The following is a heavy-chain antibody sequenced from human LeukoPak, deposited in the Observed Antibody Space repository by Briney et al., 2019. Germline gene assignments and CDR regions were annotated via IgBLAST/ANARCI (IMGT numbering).Heavy chain of an antibody. CDR3: ARVMDTAMAGIDY. D-gene: IGHD5-18*01. Sequence: PSETLSLTCAVYGGSFSDYYWSWIRQPPGKGLEWIGYIYYSGSTYYNPSLKSRVTISVDTSKNQFSLKLSSVTAADTAVYYCARVMDTAMAGIDYWGQGTLVTVSS. V-gene: IGHV4-30-4*01. CDR2: IYYSGST. CDR1: GGSFSDYY. J-gene: IGHJ4*02.